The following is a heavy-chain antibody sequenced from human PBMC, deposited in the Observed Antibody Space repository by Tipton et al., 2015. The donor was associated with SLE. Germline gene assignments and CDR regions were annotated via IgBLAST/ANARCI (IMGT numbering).Heavy chain of an antibody. CDR2: ISAYNGNT. CDR3: ARVRVHAATGVFAC. V-gene: IGHV1-18*01. Sequence: QSGPEVKKPGASVKVSCKASGYTFTTYGISWVRQAPGQGLEWMGWISAYNGNTNYAQKLQGRVTMTSDTSTSTAYMELRSLRSDYTAIYYCARVRVHAATGVFACGGQGSLVT. CDR1: GYTFTTYG. J-gene: IGHJ4*02. D-gene: IGHD5-18*01.